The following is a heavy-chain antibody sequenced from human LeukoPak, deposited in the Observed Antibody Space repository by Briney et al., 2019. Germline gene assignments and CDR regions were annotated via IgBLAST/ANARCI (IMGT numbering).Heavy chain of an antibody. V-gene: IGHV3-33*01. D-gene: IGHD5-18*01. Sequence: GRSLRLSCAASGFTFSSYGMHWVRQAPGKGLEWVAVIWYDGSNKYYADSVKGRFTISRDNSKNTLYLQMNSLRAEDTAVYYCARIPREYSYEPWGYGMDVWGQGTTVTVSS. CDR2: IWYDGSNK. CDR1: GFTFSSYG. J-gene: IGHJ6*02. CDR3: ARIPREYSYEPWGYGMDV.